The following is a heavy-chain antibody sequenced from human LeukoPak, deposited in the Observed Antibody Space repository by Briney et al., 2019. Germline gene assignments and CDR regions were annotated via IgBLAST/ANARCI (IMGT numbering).Heavy chain of an antibody. D-gene: IGHD3-16*01. V-gene: IGHV4-39*07. CDR2: IYYSGST. Sequence: SETLSLTCTVSGGSISSSSYYWGWIRQPPGKGLEWIGSIYYSGSTYYNPSLESRVTISVDTSKNQFSLKLSSVTAADTAVYYCARVRSILGGGLYYFDYWAQGTLVTVSS. CDR1: GGSISSSSYY. J-gene: IGHJ4*02. CDR3: ARVRSILGGGLYYFDY.